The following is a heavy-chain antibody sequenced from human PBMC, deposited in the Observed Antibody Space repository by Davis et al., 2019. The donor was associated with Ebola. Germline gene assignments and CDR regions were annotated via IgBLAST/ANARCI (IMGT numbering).Heavy chain of an antibody. Sequence: ASVKVSCKASGYTFTNYGITWVRQAPGQGLEWMGWINPHNGNTNYAQNVQGRVTMTRDTSISTAYMELTRLRSDDTAVYYCASTVKVAFDYWGQGTLVTVSS. CDR1: GYTFTNYG. J-gene: IGHJ4*02. CDR3: ASTVKVAFDY. V-gene: IGHV1-18*04. CDR2: INPHNGNT.